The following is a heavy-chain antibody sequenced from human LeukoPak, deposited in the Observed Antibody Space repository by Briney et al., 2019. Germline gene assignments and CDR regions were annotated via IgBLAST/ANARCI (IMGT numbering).Heavy chain of an antibody. D-gene: IGHD3-22*01. J-gene: IGHJ3*02. V-gene: IGHV1-46*01. CDR2: INPSGGST. CDR1: GYTFTSYY. CDR3: ARDFVHYYDSSGFKDLGAFDI. Sequence: ASVKVSCKASGYTFTSYYMHWVRQAPGQGLEWMGIINPSGGSTSYAQKFQGRVTMTRDMSTSTVYMELSSLRSEDTAVYYCARDFVHYYDSSGFKDLGAFDIWGQGTMVTVSS.